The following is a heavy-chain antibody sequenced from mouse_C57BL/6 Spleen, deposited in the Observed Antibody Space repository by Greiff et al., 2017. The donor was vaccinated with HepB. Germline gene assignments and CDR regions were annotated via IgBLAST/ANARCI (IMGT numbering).Heavy chain of an antibody. V-gene: IGHV14-4*01. Sequence: VHVKQSGAELVRPGASVKLSCTASGFNIKDDYMHWVKQRPEQGLEWIGWIDPENGDTEYASKFQGKATITADTSSNTAYLQLSSLTSEDTAVYYCTPLYYYGSSAHWYFDVWGTGTTVTVSS. D-gene: IGHD1-1*01. CDR3: TPLYYYGSSAHWYFDV. CDR2: IDPENGDT. J-gene: IGHJ1*03. CDR1: GFNIKDDY.